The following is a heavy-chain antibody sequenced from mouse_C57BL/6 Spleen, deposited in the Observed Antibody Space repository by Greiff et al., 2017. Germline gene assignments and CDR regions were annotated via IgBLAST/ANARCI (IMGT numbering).Heavy chain of an antibody. V-gene: IGHV1-82*01. CDR3: ARATGTDY. J-gene: IGHJ2*01. D-gene: IGHD4-1*01. CDR1: GYAFSSSW. Sequence: VQLQQSGPALVKPGASVQISCKASGYAFSSSWMNWVKPRPGKGLEWIGRIYPGDGDTNNDGKFKGKATLTADKSSSTAYMQLSSLTSEDTAVYFCARATGTDYWGQGTTLTVSS. CDR2: IYPGDGDT.